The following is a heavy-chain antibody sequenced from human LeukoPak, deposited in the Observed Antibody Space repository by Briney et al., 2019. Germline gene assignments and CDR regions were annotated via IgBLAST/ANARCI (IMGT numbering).Heavy chain of an antibody. J-gene: IGHJ6*02. D-gene: IGHD3-22*01. CDR3: ARDRESTYYYDSSGYYGMDV. Sequence: PGGSLRLSCAASGFTFSSYTMSWVRQAPGKGLEWVSCITSSSSSSHIYYADSVKGRFTISRDNAKNSLYLQMNSLRDEDTAVYYCARDRESTYYYDSSGYYGMDVWGQGTTVTVSS. CDR2: ITSSSSSSHI. CDR1: GFTFSSYT. V-gene: IGHV3-48*02.